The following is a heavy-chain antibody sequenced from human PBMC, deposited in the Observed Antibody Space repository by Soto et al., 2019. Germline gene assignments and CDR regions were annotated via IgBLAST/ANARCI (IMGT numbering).Heavy chain of an antibody. CDR2: IYHSGST. J-gene: IGHJ4*02. D-gene: IGHD6-19*01. CDR1: GGSISSSNW. V-gene: IGHV4-4*02. CDR3: ARGRAVAGSDY. Sequence: VQLQESGPGLVKPSWTLSLTCAVSGGSISSSNWWTWVRQPPGKGLEWIGEIYHSGSTNYNPSLKSRVTISVDKSKNQIALKLTSVTAAEAAVYYCARGRAVAGSDYWGQGTLVTVSS.